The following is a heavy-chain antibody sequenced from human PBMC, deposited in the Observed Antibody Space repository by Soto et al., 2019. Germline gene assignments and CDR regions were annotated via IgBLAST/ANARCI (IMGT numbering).Heavy chain of an antibody. CDR1: GFSFRNYE. D-gene: IGHD1-26*01. CDR2: ITARGDGT. V-gene: IGHV3-48*03. Sequence: GGSLRLSCAASGFSFRNYEMNWVRQAPGKGLEWVAFITARGDGTYYAGSVRGRVTVSRDNVKNSLHLEMHSLRVEDAAVPYCVRDDGLDYSDSAFAQWGRGTVVIVSS. J-gene: IGHJ4*02. CDR3: VRDDGLDYSDSAFAQ.